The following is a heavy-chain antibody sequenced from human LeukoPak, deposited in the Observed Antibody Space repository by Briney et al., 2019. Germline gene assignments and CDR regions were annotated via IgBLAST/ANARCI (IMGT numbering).Heavy chain of an antibody. CDR3: TRHVGDPGIAAAGYYYYGMDV. V-gene: IGHV3-73*01. J-gene: IGHJ6*02. CDR1: GFTFSGSA. CDR2: IRSKANSYAT. D-gene: IGHD6-13*01. Sequence: GSLKLSCAASGFTFSGSAMHWVRQASGKGLEWVGRIRSKANSYATAYAASVKGRFTISRDDSKNTAYLQMNSLKTEDTAVYYCTRHVGDPGIAAAGYYYYGMDVWGQGTTVTVSS.